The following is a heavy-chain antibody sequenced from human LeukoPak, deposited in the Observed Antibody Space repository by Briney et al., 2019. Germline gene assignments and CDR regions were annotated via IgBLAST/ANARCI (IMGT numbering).Heavy chain of an antibody. D-gene: IGHD1-1*01. CDR1: GYTFTSYG. V-gene: IGHV1-18*01. CDR3: ARALSDWNDVGRDYYYYYMDV. J-gene: IGHJ6*03. Sequence: GASVKVSCKASGYTFTSYGISWVRQAPGQGLEWMGWISAYNGNTNYAQKLQGRVTMTTDTSSSTAYMELSSLRSEDTAVYYCARALSDWNDVGRDYYYYYMDVWGKGTTVTISS. CDR2: ISAYNGNT.